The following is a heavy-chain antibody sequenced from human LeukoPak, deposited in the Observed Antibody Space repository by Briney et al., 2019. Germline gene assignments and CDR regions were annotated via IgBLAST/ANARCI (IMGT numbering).Heavy chain of an antibody. CDR1: GFTFSSYS. J-gene: IGHJ4*02. CDR3: AGGTFDD. V-gene: IGHV3-48*01. Sequence: GGSLRLSCAASGFTFSSYSMNWVRQAPGKGLEWVSYISPSNTIYYADSVKGRFTISRDNAKNSLYLQMNSLRAEDTAVYYCAGGTFDDWGQGTLVTVSS. CDR2: ISPSNTI.